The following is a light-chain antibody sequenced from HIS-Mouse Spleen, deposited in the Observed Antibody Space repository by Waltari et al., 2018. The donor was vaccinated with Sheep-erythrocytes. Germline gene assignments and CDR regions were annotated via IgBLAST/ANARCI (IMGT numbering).Light chain of an antibody. V-gene: IGLV2-14*01. CDR2: EVS. CDR3: SSYTSSSTLVV. Sequence: QSALTQPASVSRSPGQAITTSDVGGYNDVSWYQQHPGKAPKLMIYEVSNRPSGVSNRFSGSKSGNTASLTISGLQAEDEADYYCSSYTSSSTLVVFGGGTKLTVL. CDR1: SDVGGYND. J-gene: IGLJ2*01.